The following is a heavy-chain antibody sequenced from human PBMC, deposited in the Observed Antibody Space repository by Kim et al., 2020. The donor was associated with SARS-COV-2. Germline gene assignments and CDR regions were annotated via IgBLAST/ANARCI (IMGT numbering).Heavy chain of an antibody. CDR3: ARGSGWAFDY. V-gene: IGHV1-3*01. CDR2: IT. J-gene: IGHJ4*02. Sequence: ITKYSQKCQGRVTITWDTSASTAYMELTSLRSEDTALYYCARGSGWAFDYWGQGTLVTLAS. D-gene: IGHD6-19*01.